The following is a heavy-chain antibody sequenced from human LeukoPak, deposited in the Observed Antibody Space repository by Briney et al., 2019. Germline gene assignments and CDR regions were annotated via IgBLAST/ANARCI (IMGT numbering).Heavy chain of an antibody. Sequence: GASVKVSCKASGYTFTSYYMHWVRQAPGQGLEWMGIINPSGGSTSYAQKFQGRVTMTRDTSTSTVYMELSSLRSDDTAVYYCARDLGYCSGGSCYREAWFDPWGQGTLVTVSS. CDR1: GYTFTSYY. V-gene: IGHV1-46*01. D-gene: IGHD2-15*01. J-gene: IGHJ5*02. CDR3: ARDLGYCSGGSCYREAWFDP. CDR2: INPSGGST.